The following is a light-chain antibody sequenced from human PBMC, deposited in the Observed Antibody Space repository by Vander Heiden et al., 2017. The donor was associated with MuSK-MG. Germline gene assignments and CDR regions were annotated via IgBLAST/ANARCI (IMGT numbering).Light chain of an antibody. V-gene: IGKV3-20*01. CDR1: QSVSSSS. CDR3: QQYATSPGT. Sequence: IVSTSSPAPLSLSPGERATLSCRASQSVSSSSLSWYQQKPGQAPRLLISGASSSATGIPGRSSGSASGTDITLTISRLDPEEFAVYYCQQYATSPGTFGQGTKLEIK. CDR2: GAS. J-gene: IGKJ2*02.